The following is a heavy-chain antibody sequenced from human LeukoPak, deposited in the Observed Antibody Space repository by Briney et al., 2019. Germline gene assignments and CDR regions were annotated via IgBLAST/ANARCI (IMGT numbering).Heavy chain of an antibody. CDR1: GYTFTGYY. CDR3: ARAPLIVATITYYCYYYYMDV. D-gene: IGHD5-12*01. CDR2: ISAYNGNT. J-gene: IGHJ6*03. Sequence: ASVKVSCKASGYTFTGYYMHWVRQAPGQGLEWMGWISAYNGNTNYAQKLQGRVTMTTDTSTSTAYTELRSLRSDDTAVYYCARAPLIVATITYYCYYYYMDVWGKGTTVTISS. V-gene: IGHV1-18*04.